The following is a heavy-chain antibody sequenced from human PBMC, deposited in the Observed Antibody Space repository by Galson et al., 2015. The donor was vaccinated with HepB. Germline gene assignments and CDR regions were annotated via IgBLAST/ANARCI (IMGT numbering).Heavy chain of an antibody. J-gene: IGHJ2*01. V-gene: IGHV3-48*02. D-gene: IGHD3-10*01. Sequence: SLRLSCAASGFTFSSYTMNWVRQAPGKGLESVSYISSTGTTMYYADSAKGRFTISRDNAQNSLYLQTSSLRDEDTAVYYCARVYFGSGSSSAYWYFDLWGRGALVTVSS. CDR1: GFTFSSYT. CDR3: ARVYFGSGSSSAYWYFDL. CDR2: ISSTGTTM.